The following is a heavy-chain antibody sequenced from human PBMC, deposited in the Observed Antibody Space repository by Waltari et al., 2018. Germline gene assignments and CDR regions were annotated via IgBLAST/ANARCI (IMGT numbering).Heavy chain of an antibody. CDR1: GFTFSEFW. Sequence: EVQLVGSGGGLVQPGGSLRLSCAASGFTFSEFWMSWVRQAPGKGLEWVANIKQDGSDKYYVESVKGRFTISRDNANNLLFLQMNSLRVDDTALYYCSSMDFWGKGTTVIVSS. CDR2: IKQDGSDK. V-gene: IGHV3-7*01. J-gene: IGHJ6*03. CDR3: SSMDF.